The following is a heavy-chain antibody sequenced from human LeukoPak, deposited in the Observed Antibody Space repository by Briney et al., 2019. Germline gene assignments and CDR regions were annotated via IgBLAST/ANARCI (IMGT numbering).Heavy chain of an antibody. D-gene: IGHD3-3*01. V-gene: IGHV4-34*01. Sequence: SETLSLTCAVYGGSFSGYYWSWIRQPPGKGLEWIGEINHSGSTNYNPSLKSRVTISVDTSKNQFSLKLSSVTAADTAVYYCARREYDFWSGYYDYWGQGTLVTVSS. CDR2: INHSGST. CDR3: ARREYDFWSGYYDY. J-gene: IGHJ4*02. CDR1: GGSFSGYY.